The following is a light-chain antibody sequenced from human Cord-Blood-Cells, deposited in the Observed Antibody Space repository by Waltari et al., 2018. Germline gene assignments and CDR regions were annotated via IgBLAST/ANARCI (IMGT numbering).Light chain of an antibody. CDR3: QQYNNWPPTWT. Sequence: EIVMTQSPATLSVSPGERATLSCRASQSVSSNLAWYQQKPGQATRFLIYGASTRATGIPARFSGSGSGTDFTLTISSLRSEDFAVYYCQQYNNWPPTWTFGQGTKVEIK. V-gene: IGKV3-15*01. CDR1: QSVSSN. CDR2: GAS. J-gene: IGKJ1*01.